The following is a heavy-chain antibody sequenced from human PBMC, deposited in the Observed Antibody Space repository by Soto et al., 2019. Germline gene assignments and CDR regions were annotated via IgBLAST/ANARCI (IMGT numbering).Heavy chain of an antibody. CDR3: ARDRTGTTDYYGMDV. D-gene: IGHD1-1*01. CDR2: ISAYNGNT. CDR1: GYTFTSYG. J-gene: IGHJ6*02. Sequence: ALVKVSCKASGYTFTSYGISWVRQAPGQGLEWMGWISAYNGNTNYAQKLQGRVTMTTDTSTSTAYMELRSLRSDDTAVYYCARDRTGTTDYYGMDVWGQGTTVTVSS. V-gene: IGHV1-18*04.